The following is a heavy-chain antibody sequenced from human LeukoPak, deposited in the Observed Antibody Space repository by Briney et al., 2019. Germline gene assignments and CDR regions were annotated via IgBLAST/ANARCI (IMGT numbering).Heavy chain of an antibody. V-gene: IGHV3-30*18. CDR2: ISYDGSNK. Sequence: PGGSLRLSCSASGFTFSSYGMHWVRQAPGKGLEWVAVISYDGSNKYYADSVKGRFTISRDNSKNTLYLQMNSLRAEDTAVYYCAKPIFDYYDSSAYGTPNDAFDIWGQGTMVTVSS. J-gene: IGHJ3*02. CDR1: GFTFSSYG. D-gene: IGHD3-22*01. CDR3: AKPIFDYYDSSAYGTPNDAFDI.